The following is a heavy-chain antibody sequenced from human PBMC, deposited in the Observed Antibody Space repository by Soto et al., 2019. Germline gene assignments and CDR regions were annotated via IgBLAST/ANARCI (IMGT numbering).Heavy chain of an antibody. V-gene: IGHV4-30-4*01. J-gene: IGHJ6*02. CDR2: IYSSGST. Sequence: QVQLRESGPGLVKPSQTLSLTCTVSGDSISSGNKYWSWIRQPPGKGLEWIGYIYSSGSTYYNPSLKSRLSISLHTSDNQFSLKFDSVTDADSAVYYCARVPSPFDYYYAMDVWGHGTTVTVSS. CDR3: ARVPSPFDYYYAMDV. CDR1: GDSISSGNKY. D-gene: IGHD3-16*01.